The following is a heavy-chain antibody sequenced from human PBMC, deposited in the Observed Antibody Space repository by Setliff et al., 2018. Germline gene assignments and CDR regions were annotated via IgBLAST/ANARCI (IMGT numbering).Heavy chain of an antibody. Sequence: PPETLSLRLSCAASGFTFSSYSMNWVRQPPGKGLEWIGSIYHSGSTYYNPSLKSRVTISVDTSKNQFSLKLSSVTAADTAVYYCARGKRWLHLRPWFDPWGQGTLVTVSS. V-gene: IGHV4-34*01. D-gene: IGHD5-12*01. CDR1: GFTFSSYS. CDR2: IYHSGST. CDR3: ARGKRWLHLRPWFDP. J-gene: IGHJ5*02.